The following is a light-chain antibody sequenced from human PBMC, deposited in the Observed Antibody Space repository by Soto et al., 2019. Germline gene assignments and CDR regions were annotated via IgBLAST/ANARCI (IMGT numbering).Light chain of an antibody. CDR2: EVS. CDR3: SSYTSSTTRVV. CDR1: SSDVGGYNY. V-gene: IGLV2-14*01. J-gene: IGLJ2*01. Sequence: QSVLTQPASVSGSPGQSITISCTGTSSDVGGYNYVSWYQHHPDKAPKLMIYEVSNRPSGVSNRFSGSKSGNTASLTISGLQAEDEADYYCSSYTSSTTRVVFGGGTKLTVL.